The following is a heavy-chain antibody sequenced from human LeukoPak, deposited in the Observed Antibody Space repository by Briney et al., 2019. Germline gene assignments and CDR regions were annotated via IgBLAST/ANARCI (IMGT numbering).Heavy chain of an antibody. V-gene: IGHV4-59*01. J-gene: IGHJ4*02. Sequence: PSETLSLTCTVSGGSISSYYWSWIRQPPGKGLEWIGYIYYSGSTNYNPSLKSRVTISVDTSKNQFSLKLSSVTAADTAVYYCARDSGSFDYWGQGTQVTVSS. CDR2: IYYSGST. CDR3: ARDSGSFDY. D-gene: IGHD3-10*01. CDR1: GGSISSYY.